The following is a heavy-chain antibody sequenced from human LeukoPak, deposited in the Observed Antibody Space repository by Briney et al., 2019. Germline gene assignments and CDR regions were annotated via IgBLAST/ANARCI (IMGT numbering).Heavy chain of an antibody. CDR1: GFTFSSYA. CDR2: ISGSGGST. D-gene: IGHD3-22*01. J-gene: IGHJ4*02. Sequence: GGSLRLSCAASGFTFSSYAMSWGRQAPGKGLEWVSAISGSGGSTYYADSVKGRFTISRDNSKNTLYLQMNSLRAEDTAVYYCAKDGYYDSSGDAHFDYWGQGTLVTVSS. V-gene: IGHV3-23*01. CDR3: AKDGYYDSSGDAHFDY.